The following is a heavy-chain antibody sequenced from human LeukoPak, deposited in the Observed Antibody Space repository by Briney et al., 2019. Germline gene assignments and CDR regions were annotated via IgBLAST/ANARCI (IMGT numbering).Heavy chain of an antibody. Sequence: GGSLRLSCAASGFTFSNAWMSWVRQAPGKGLEWVGRIKSKTDGGTTDYAAPVKGRFTISREDSKNTLYLQMNSLKTEDTAVYYCTTPYLGYCTNGVCYTNYMDVWGKGTTVTVSS. D-gene: IGHD2-8*01. J-gene: IGHJ6*03. CDR3: TTPYLGYCTNGVCYTNYMDV. CDR1: GFTFSNAW. CDR2: IKSKTDGGTT. V-gene: IGHV3-15*01.